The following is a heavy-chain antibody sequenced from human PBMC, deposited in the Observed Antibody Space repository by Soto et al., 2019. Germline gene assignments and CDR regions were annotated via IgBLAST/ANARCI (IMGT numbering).Heavy chain of an antibody. D-gene: IGHD4-17*01. CDR1: GGPVSSGSYY. V-gene: IGHV4-61*01. Sequence: SETLSLTCTVSGGPVSSGSYYWSWIRQPPGKGLEWIGYIYYSGSTNYDPSLKSRVTISVDTSKNQFSLKLSSVTAADTAVYYCARASLRNYYYYGMDVWGQGTTVTVSS. CDR3: ARASLRNYYYYGMDV. CDR2: IYYSGST. J-gene: IGHJ6*02.